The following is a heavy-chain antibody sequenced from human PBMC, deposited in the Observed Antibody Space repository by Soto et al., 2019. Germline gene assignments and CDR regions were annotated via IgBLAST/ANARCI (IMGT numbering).Heavy chain of an antibody. Sequence: GESLKISCKGSGYSFTTYWIGWVRQMPGKGLEWMGIINPRDSDTRYSPSFRGQVTISADKSTNTAYLQWSSLKASDTAMYYCARPGSSSSDYWGQGTLVTVSS. CDR2: INPRDSDT. D-gene: IGHD6-6*01. CDR3: ARPGSSSSDY. CDR1: GYSFTTYW. J-gene: IGHJ4*02. V-gene: IGHV5-51*01.